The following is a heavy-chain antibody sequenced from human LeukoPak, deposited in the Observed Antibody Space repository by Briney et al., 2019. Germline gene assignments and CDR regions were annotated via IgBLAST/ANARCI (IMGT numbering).Heavy chain of an antibody. D-gene: IGHD4-17*01. Sequence: SETLSLTCTVSGGSISSSSYYWGWIRQPPGKGLEWIGSIYYSGSTYYNPSLKSRVTISVDTSKNQFSLKLSSVTAADTAVYYCARRGDSYGDYGPTYWYFDLWGRGTLVTVSS. V-gene: IGHV4-39*01. J-gene: IGHJ2*01. CDR2: IYYSGST. CDR3: ARRGDSYGDYGPTYWYFDL. CDR1: GGSISSSSYY.